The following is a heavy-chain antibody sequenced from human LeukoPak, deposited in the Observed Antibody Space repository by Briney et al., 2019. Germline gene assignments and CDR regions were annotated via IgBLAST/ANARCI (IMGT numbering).Heavy chain of an antibody. CDR1: GDSISSSSSY. CDR3: ARATYYYGSGSYCFDY. V-gene: IGHV4-39*01. D-gene: IGHD3-10*01. Sequence: SETLSLTCTVSGDSISSSSSYWGWIRQPPGEGLEWIGSIYYSGSTYYNTSLKSRVTISVDTSKNQFSLRLNSVTAADTAVYYCARATYYYGSGSYCFDYWGQGTLVTVSS. J-gene: IGHJ4*02. CDR2: IYYSGST.